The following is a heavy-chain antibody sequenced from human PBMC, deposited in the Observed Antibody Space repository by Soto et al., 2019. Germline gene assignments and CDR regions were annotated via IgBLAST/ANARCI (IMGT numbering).Heavy chain of an antibody. D-gene: IGHD2-15*01. CDR2: INPSGGST. Sequence: ASVKVSCKASGYTFTSYYMHWVRQAPGQGLEWMGIINPSGGSTSYAQKFQGRVTMTRDTSTSTVYMELSSLRSEDTAVYYCARRYCSGGSGYSGSWYYFDYWGQGTLVTVSS. J-gene: IGHJ4*02. CDR3: ARRYCSGGSGYSGSWYYFDY. CDR1: GYTFTSYY. V-gene: IGHV1-46*03.